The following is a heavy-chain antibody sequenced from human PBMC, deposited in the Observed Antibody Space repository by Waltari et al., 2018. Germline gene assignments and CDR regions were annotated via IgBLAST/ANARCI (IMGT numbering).Heavy chain of an antibody. CDR3: AKGSLTSRQGYIDY. Sequence: QVQLVESGGGVVQPGGSLRLSCAASGFTFSRYGMHWVRQAPGKGLEWVAFIRYDGSNKYYADSVKGRFTISRDNSKNTLYLQMNSLRAEDTAVYYCAKGSLTSRQGYIDYWGQGTLVTVSS. V-gene: IGHV3-30*02. CDR2: IRYDGSNK. J-gene: IGHJ4*02. CDR1: GFTFSRYG. D-gene: IGHD6-13*01.